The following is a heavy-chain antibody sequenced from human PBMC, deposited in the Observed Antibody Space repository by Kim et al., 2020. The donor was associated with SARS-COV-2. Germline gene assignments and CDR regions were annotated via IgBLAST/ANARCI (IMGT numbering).Heavy chain of an antibody. J-gene: IGHJ4*02. V-gene: IGHV4-31*03. D-gene: IGHD3-22*01. CDR2: VYYSGTT. Sequence: SETLSLTCTVSGVSINNDGYYWSWVRQHPGKGLEWIGYVYYSGTTYYNPSLESRLTISLDASKNQFSLKLRSVTAAVTAVYFCATFDSSPSWTYYLDYWGPGTLVTVSS. CDR3: ATFDSSPSWTYYLDY. CDR1: GVSINNDGYY.